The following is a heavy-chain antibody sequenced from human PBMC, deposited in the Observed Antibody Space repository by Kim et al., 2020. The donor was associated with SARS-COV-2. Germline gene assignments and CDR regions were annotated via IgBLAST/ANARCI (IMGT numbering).Heavy chain of an antibody. Sequence: GGSLRLSCAASGFTFSDYYMSWIRQAPGKGLEWVSYISSSSSYTNYADSVKGRFTISRDNAKNSLYLQMNSLRAEDTAVYYCARDYDFWSRHYYYGMDVWGQGTTVTVSS. CDR3: ARDYDFWSRHYYYGMDV. CDR2: ISSSSSYT. CDR1: GFTFSDYY. D-gene: IGHD3-3*01. J-gene: IGHJ6*02. V-gene: IGHV3-11*06.